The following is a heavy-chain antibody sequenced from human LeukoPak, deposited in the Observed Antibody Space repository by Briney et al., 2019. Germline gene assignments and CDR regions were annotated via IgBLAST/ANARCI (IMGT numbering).Heavy chain of an antibody. Sequence: GRSLRLSCAPSGFTFSSYGIHWVRQAPGKGLEWVALISHDGSEKYYADSVKGGFTISRDNSKNTLYLQMNRHRAEDTAVYYCARRGYYYGLDVWGQGPTVTVSS. CDR3: ARRGYYYGLDV. CDR1: GFTFSSYG. CDR2: ISHDGSEK. J-gene: IGHJ6*02. V-gene: IGHV3-33*03.